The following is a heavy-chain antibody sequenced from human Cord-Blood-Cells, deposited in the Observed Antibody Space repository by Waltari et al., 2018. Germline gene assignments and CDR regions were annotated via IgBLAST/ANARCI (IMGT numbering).Heavy chain of an antibody. D-gene: IGHD1-7*01. J-gene: IGHJ3*02. CDR2: IIPILGIA. Sequence: QVQLVQSGAEVKKPGSSVKVSCKASGGTFSSYAISWVRQAPGQGLEWMGRIIPILGIANDAQRFQGRVTITADKSTSTAYMELSSLRSEDTAVYYCARAPELQGAFDIWGQGTMVTVSS. V-gene: IGHV1-69*09. CDR1: GGTFSSYA. CDR3: ARAPELQGAFDI.